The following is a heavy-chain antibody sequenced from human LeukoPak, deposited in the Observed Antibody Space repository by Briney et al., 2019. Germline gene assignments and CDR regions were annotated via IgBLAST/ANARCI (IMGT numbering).Heavy chain of an antibody. CDR1: GYTLNAYG. CDR2: ISAFNGNT. Sequence: ASVKVSCKASGYTLNAYGINWVRQAPGQGLEWMGWISAFNGNTNYAQKVQDRVTITTDTSTSTAYMEVRSWRSDDPPVYSCAAGVRWDFDSWGQGALVTVSS. J-gene: IGHJ4*02. D-gene: IGHD4-23*01. CDR3: AAGVRWDFDS. V-gene: IGHV1-18*01.